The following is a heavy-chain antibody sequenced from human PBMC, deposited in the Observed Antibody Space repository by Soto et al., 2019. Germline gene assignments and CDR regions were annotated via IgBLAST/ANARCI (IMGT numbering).Heavy chain of an antibody. D-gene: IGHD1-26*01. CDR2: ISGSGGST. V-gene: IGHV3-23*01. J-gene: IGHJ4*02. CDR1: GFTFSSYA. Sequence: GGSLRLSCAASGFTFSSYAMSWVRQAPGKGLEWVSAISGSGGSTYYADSVKGRFTISRDNSKNTLYLQMNSLRAEDTAVYYCAKGVVGSGSYLEWDYFDYWGQGTLVTVSS. CDR3: AKGVVGSGSYLEWDYFDY.